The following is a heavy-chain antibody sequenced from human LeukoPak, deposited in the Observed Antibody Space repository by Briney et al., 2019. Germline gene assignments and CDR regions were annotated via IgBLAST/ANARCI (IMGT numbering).Heavy chain of an antibody. CDR1: GGSFSDYR. D-gene: IGHD1-14*01. CDR3: ARETGLYYFYYYMDV. V-gene: IGHV4-34*01. Sequence: SETLSLTCAVYGGSFSDYRWSWIRQPPGKGLEWIGEINHSGSTNYNPSLKRRVTISVDTSKKQFSLKLTSVTAADTAVYYCARETGLYYFYYYMDVWGKGTTVTVSS. CDR2: INHSGST. J-gene: IGHJ6*03.